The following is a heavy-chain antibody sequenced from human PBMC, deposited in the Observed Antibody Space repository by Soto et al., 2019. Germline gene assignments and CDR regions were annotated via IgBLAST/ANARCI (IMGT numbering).Heavy chain of an antibody. CDR2: INPSGDNP. CDR3: ARGLSGNGYYLP. D-gene: IGHD3-22*01. J-gene: IGHJ4*02. Sequence: QVQLVQSGAEVKEPGASVKVSCETSGYTFTIYYIHWVLQGPGQGLEWVGIINPSGDNPTYAQKFQGRVTLTRDTSTSTVYMQLSGLTSEDTAVYYCARGLSGNGYYLPWGQGTLVTVSS. CDR1: GYTFTIYY. V-gene: IGHV1-46*01.